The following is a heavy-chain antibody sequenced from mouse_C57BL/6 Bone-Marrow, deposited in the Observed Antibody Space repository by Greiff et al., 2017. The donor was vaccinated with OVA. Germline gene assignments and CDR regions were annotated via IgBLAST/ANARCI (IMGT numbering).Heavy chain of an antibody. V-gene: IGHV1-64*01. J-gene: IGHJ3*01. D-gene: IGHD2-14*01. CDR2: IHPNSGRT. CDR3: ARGRVRRRAY. Sequence: QVQLQQPGAELVKPGASVKLSCKASGYTFTSYWMHWVKQRPGQGLEWIGMIHPNSGRTNYNEKFKSKATLTVDKSSSTAYMQLSSLTSEDSAVYYCARGRVRRRAYWGQGTLVTVSA. CDR1: GYTFTSYW.